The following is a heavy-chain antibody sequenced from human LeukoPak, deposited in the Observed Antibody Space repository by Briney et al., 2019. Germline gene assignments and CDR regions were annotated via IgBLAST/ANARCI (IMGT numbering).Heavy chain of an antibody. D-gene: IGHD2-2*01. CDR2: TYYRSRWYT. J-gene: IGHJ4*02. CDR1: GDSVFSNSAA. V-gene: IGHV6-1*01. Sequence: SQTLSLTCAISGDSVFSNSAAWNWIRQSPSRGLEWPGRTYYRSRWYTAYALSVKSRITINPDTSKNQLSLQLNSVTPEDTAVYYCARDSPPQSCTSYSCHSFDSWGQGTLVTVTS. CDR3: ARDSPPQSCTSYSCHSFDS.